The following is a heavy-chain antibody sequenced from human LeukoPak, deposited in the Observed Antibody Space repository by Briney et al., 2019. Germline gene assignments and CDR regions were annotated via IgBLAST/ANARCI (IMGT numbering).Heavy chain of an antibody. CDR2: IKQQGSEK. V-gene: IGHV3-7*01. CDR3: ARDSSTWSFEAETFHY. J-gene: IGHJ1*01. D-gene: IGHD2-2*01. CDR1: GFTFGSYW. Sequence: GGSLRLTCAASGFTFGSYWMSWVRQAPGKGLEWVATIKQQGSEKYYVDSVKDRFTISRDNAKNSLFLQMNSLRAEDTAVYYCARDSSTWSFEAETFHYWGQGTLVTVSS.